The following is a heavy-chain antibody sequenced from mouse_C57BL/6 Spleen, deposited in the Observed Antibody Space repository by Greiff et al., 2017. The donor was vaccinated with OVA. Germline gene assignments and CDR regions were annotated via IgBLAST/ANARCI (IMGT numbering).Heavy chain of an antibody. CDR1: GYTFTSYW. V-gene: IGHV1-64*01. Sequence: QVQLQQPGAELVKPGASVKLSCKASGYTFTSYWMHWVKQRPGQGLEWIGMIHPNSGSTNYNEKFKSKATLTVDKSSSTAYMQLSSLTSEDSAVYYCARGDFTTVVAPFDYWGQGTTLTVSS. CDR3: ARGDFTTVVAPFDY. J-gene: IGHJ2*01. CDR2: IHPNSGST. D-gene: IGHD1-1*01.